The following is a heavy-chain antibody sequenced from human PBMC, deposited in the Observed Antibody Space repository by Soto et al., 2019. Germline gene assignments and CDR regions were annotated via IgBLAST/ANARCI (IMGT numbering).Heavy chain of an antibody. CDR1: GGTFSSYA. CDR3: ARDHHYDFWSGYYTSPGYYGMDV. J-gene: IGHJ6*02. Sequence: ASVKVSCKASGGTFSSYAISWVRQAPGQGLEWMGWINPNSGGTNYAQKFQGWVTMTRDTSISTAYMELSRLRSDDTAVYYCARDHHYDFWSGYYTSPGYYGMDVWGQGTTVTVSS. V-gene: IGHV1-2*04. CDR2: INPNSGGT. D-gene: IGHD3-3*01.